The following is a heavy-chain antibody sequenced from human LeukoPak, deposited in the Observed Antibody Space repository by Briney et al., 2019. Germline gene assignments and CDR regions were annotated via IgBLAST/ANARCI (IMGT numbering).Heavy chain of an antibody. CDR3: ARGTTVTTYDY. Sequence: GSLRLSCAASGFTFSNAWMSWIRQPPGKGLEWIGEINHSGSTNYNPSLKSRVTISVDTSKNQFSLKLSSVTAADTAVYYCARGTTVTTYDYWGQGTLVTVSS. D-gene: IGHD4-17*01. CDR2: INHSGST. V-gene: IGHV4-34*01. J-gene: IGHJ4*02. CDR1: GFTFSNAW.